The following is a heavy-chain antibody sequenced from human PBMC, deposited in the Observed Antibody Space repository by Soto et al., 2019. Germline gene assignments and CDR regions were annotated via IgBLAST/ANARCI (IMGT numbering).Heavy chain of an antibody. Sequence: VGSLRLSCAASGFTFSSFGMHWVRQAPGKGLEWVAVIWYGGSNEDYADSVKGRFTVSRDNSKSTLYLQMNSLRVEDTAVYYCARDRVVVAATDYYYGMDVWGQGTTVTVSS. V-gene: IGHV3-33*01. CDR2: IWYGGSNE. CDR1: GFTFSSFG. J-gene: IGHJ6*02. CDR3: ARDRVVVAATDYYYGMDV. D-gene: IGHD2-15*01.